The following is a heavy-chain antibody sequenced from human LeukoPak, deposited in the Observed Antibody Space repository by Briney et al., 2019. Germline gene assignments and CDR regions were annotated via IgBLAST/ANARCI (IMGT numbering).Heavy chain of an antibody. CDR1: GYSFSSYW. Sequence: GESLKISCEGSGYSFSSYWIGWVRQMPGKGLEWMGLIYPGDSETRYSPSFQGQVTFSADKSINTAYLQWSSLKASDTAIYYCARPSGFSYGRFDFWGQGTLVTVSS. D-gene: IGHD5-18*01. CDR2: IYPGDSET. V-gene: IGHV5-51*01. J-gene: IGHJ4*02. CDR3: ARPSGFSYGRFDF.